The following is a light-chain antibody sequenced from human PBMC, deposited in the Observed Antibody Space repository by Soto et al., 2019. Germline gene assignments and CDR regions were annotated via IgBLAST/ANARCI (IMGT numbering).Light chain of an antibody. CDR1: SGDVGGYYY. V-gene: IGLV2-14*01. Sequence: QSALTQPASVPGSPGQSITISCTGTSGDVGGYYYVSWYQQLPGKAPKLMISEVSNRPSGVSNRFSGSKSGNTASLTISGLQAEDEADYYCSSYTAGGTIFGTGTKLTVL. CDR2: EVS. J-gene: IGLJ1*01. CDR3: SSYTAGGTI.